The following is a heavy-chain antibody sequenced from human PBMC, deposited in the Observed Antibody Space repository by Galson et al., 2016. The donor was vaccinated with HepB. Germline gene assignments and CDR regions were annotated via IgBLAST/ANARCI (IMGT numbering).Heavy chain of an antibody. D-gene: IGHD1-26*01. J-gene: IGHJ4*02. Sequence: SLRLSCAASGFTVSNNYMRWVRQAPGKGLEWVSVIYTGGATYYADSVKGRFTISRHNSKNTLFLQMNSLRDEDTAVYHCARGLVGSTTAFESWGQGTLVAVSS. V-gene: IGHV3-53*04. CDR3: ARGLVGSTTAFES. CDR1: GFTVSNNY. CDR2: IYTGGAT.